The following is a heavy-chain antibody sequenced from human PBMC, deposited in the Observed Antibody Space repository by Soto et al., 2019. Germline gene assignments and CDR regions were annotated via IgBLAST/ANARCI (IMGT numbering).Heavy chain of an antibody. J-gene: IGHJ4*02. Sequence: PGGSLRLSCAASGFTFSSYSMNWVRQAPGKGLEWVSYISSGGSTTYYADSVKGRFTISRDNAKNSLYLQMNSLRDEDTAVYYCARDLPEGGSGYYPYFDYWGQGTLVTVSS. CDR2: ISSGGSTT. D-gene: IGHD3-22*01. CDR1: GFTFSSYS. CDR3: ARDLPEGGSGYYPYFDY. V-gene: IGHV3-48*02.